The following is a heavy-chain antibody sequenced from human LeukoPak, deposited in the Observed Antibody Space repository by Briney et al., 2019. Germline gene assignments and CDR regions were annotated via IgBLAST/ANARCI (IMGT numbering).Heavy chain of an antibody. V-gene: IGHV3-11*01. J-gene: IGHJ3*02. CDR2: ISSSGSTI. CDR3: AKLKRGPGIAVAGRAFDI. CDR1: GFTFSDYY. D-gene: IGHD6-19*01. Sequence: GGSLRLSCAASGFTFSDYYMSWIRQAPGKGLEWVSYISSSGSTIYYADSVKGRFTISRDNSKNTLYLQMNSLRAEDTAVYYCAKLKRGPGIAVAGRAFDIWGQGTMVTVSS.